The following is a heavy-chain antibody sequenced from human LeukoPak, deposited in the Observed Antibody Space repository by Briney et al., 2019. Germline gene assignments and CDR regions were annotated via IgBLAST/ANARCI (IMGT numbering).Heavy chain of an antibody. J-gene: IGHJ4*02. CDR3: ARVAQPLRYFDWLYPLYYFDY. Sequence: GASVKVSCKASGYTFTSYGISWVRQAPGQGLEWMGWISAYNGNTNYAQKLQGRVTMTTDTSTSTAYMELRSLRSDDTAVYYCARVAQPLRYFDWLYPLYYFDYWGQGTLVTVSS. V-gene: IGHV1-18*01. CDR2: ISAYNGNT. D-gene: IGHD3-9*01. CDR1: GYTFTSYG.